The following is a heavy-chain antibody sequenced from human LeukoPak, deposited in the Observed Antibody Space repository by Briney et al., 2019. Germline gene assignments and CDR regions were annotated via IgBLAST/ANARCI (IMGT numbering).Heavy chain of an antibody. V-gene: IGHV4-34*01. Sequence: SETLSFTCAVYGGSFSGYYWSWIRQPPGKGLEWIGEINHSGSTNYNPSLKSRVAISVDTSKNQFSLKLSSVTAADTAVYYCASHYYDSSGYYYFLDYWGQGTLVTVSS. CDR2: INHSGST. CDR3: ASHYYDSSGYYYFLDY. CDR1: GGSFSGYY. J-gene: IGHJ4*02. D-gene: IGHD3-22*01.